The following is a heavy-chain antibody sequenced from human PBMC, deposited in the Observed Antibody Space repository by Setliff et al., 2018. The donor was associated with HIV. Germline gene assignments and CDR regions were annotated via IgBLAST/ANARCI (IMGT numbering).Heavy chain of an antibody. D-gene: IGHD6-19*01. CDR1: GFTFNNYG. J-gene: IGHJ6*03. CDR3: AKGRYSSGANYYYYYMDV. CDR2: IWFDGTDK. Sequence: QPGGSLRLSCAASGFTFNNYGIHWVRQAPGKGLEWVAVIWFDGTDKYYADSVKGRFTVSRDNSKNTLYLQMNSLRAEDTAVYYCAKGRYSSGANYYYYYMDVWGKGTTVTVSS. V-gene: IGHV3-33*06.